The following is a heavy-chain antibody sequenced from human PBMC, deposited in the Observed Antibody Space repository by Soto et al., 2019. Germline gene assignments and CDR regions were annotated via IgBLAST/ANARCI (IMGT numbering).Heavy chain of an antibody. V-gene: IGHV4-30-4*01. J-gene: IGHJ6*02. Sequence: LSLTCTVSGGSISSGDHYWGWIREPPGKGLEWRGYIYYSGSAYYNPSLKSRVTISVDRSKNQFSLKLSSVTAADTAVYYCASTIPLVPHSFDFSGPGTTLTLSS. CDR3: ASTIPLVPHSFDF. D-gene: IGHD3-9*01. CDR2: IYYSGSA. CDR1: GGSISSGDHY.